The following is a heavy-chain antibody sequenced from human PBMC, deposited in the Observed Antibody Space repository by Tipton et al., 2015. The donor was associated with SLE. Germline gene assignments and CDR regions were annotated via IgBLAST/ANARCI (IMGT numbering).Heavy chain of an antibody. V-gene: IGHV4-31*03. CDR3: ARDAYSGSSTYYYYYMDV. J-gene: IGHJ6*03. CDR1: GGSISSGGYY. CDR2: IYYSGST. D-gene: IGHD1-26*01. Sequence: TLSLTCTVSGGSISSGGYYWSWIRQHPGKGLEWIGYIYYSGSTYYNPSLKSRVTISVDTSKNQFSLKLSSVTAADTAMYYCARDAYSGSSTYYYYYMDVWGKGTTVTVSS.